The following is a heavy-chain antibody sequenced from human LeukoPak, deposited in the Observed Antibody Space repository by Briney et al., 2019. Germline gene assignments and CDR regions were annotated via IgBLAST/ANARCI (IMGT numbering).Heavy chain of an antibody. J-gene: IGHJ4*02. CDR3: ASGYTYSSLDY. D-gene: IGHD5-18*01. V-gene: IGHV1-2*02. Sequence: ASVNVSCKASGYTFNAYYMHWVRQAPGQGLEWMGWINPNSGGTNYAQKFQGRVTVTSDTSISTAYMELSRLRSDDTAVYYCASGYTYSSLDYWGQGTLVTVSS. CDR2: INPNSGGT. CDR1: GYTFNAYY.